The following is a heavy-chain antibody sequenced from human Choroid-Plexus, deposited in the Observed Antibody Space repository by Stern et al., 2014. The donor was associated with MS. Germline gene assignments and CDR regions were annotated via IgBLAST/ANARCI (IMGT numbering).Heavy chain of an antibody. CDR2: ISGRGGPT. V-gene: IGHV3-23*04. J-gene: IGHJ1*01. Sequence: VQLVQSGGGVVKPGGSLRLSCAASGGSFSTYAMSWVRQTPGEGLEWVSGISGRGGPTYYADSVKGRFTISRDNSKNTLYLQMDSLRADDTAVYYCAKWPHHIAVAGTRYFQHWGQGTLVTVSS. CDR3: AKWPHHIAVAGTRYFQH. D-gene: IGHD6-19*01. CDR1: GGSFSTYA.